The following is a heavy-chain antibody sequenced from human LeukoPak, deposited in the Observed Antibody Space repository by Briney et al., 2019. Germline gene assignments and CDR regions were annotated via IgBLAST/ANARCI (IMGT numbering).Heavy chain of an antibody. V-gene: IGHV1-69*04. J-gene: IGHJ5*02. CDR2: IIPILGIA. Sequence: GASVKVSCKASGGTFSSYAISWVRQAPGQGLEWMGRIIPILGIANYAQKFQGRVTITADKSTSTAYMELSSLRSEDTAVYYCARVEVIGEDGNWFDPWGQGTLVTVSS. D-gene: IGHD2/OR15-2a*01. CDR3: ARVEVIGEDGNWFDP. CDR1: GGTFSSYA.